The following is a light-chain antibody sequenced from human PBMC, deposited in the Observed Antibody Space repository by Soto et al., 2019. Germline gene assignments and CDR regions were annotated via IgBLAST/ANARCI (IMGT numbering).Light chain of an antibody. CDR2: EIR. Sequence: QSALTQPASVSGSPGQSITLSCTGTTSDVGGYTYVSWYQQHPGKVPKLIIYEIRNRPSGVSDRFSGSKSGNTASLTISGLQGEDEADYYCSSYTTGNTLVFGGGTKLAVL. CDR1: TSDVGGYTY. V-gene: IGLV2-14*01. J-gene: IGLJ2*01. CDR3: SSYTTGNTLV.